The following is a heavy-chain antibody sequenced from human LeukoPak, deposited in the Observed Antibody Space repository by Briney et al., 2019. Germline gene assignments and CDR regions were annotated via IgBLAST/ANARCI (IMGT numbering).Heavy chain of an antibody. CDR3: ARARTYYDILTGYLDY. CDR1: GYTFTSYY. V-gene: IGHV1-46*01. D-gene: IGHD3-9*01. J-gene: IGHJ4*02. Sequence: APVKVSCKASGYTFTSYYMHWVRQAPGQGLEWMGIINPSGGSTSYAQKFQGRVTMTRDTSTSTVYMELSSLRSEDTAVYYCARARTYYDILTGYLDYWGQGTLVTVSS. CDR2: INPSGGST.